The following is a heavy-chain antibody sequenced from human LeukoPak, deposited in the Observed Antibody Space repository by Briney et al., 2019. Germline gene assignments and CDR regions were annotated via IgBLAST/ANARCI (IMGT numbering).Heavy chain of an antibody. CDR3: ARQFDY. CDR1: GYSVTSYW. V-gene: IGHV5-51*01. Sequence: GESLKISCKGSGYSVTSYWIGWVRQMPGKGLECIGIIYLGDSDTRYSPSFQGQVTISADKSISTAYLQWSSLGASDTAMYYCARQFDYWGQGTLVTVSS. J-gene: IGHJ4*02. CDR2: IYLGDSDT.